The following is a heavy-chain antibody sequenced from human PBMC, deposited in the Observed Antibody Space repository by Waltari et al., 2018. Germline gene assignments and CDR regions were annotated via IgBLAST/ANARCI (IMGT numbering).Heavy chain of an antibody. CDR2: IYYGGST. V-gene: IGHV4-39*07. CDR1: GGSISSSSYY. J-gene: IGHJ4*02. CDR3: VRALGDY. Sequence: QLQLQESGPGLVKPSETLSLTCTVSGGSISSSSYYWGWIRQPPGKGLEWIGSIYYGGSTSYNPAVKSRVTISVDTSKNQFSLELGSVAAADTAVYYCVRALGDYWGQGTLVTVSS.